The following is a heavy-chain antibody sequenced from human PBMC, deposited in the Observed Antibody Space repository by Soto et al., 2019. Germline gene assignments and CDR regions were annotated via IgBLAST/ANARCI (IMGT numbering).Heavy chain of an antibody. CDR2: ISSGGGDTM. V-gene: IGHV3-48*03. CDR1: GFIFSSFE. CDR3: VRAHSGYRYGQDYYQYYTMDV. J-gene: IGHJ6*02. Sequence: GGSLRLSCAGSGFIFSSFEMNWVRQAPGKGLEWVSYISSGGGDTMYYADSVKGRFTISRDNAGNSLYLQMNRLRVEDTAIYYCVRAHSGYRYGQDYYQYYTMDVWGQGTTVTVSS. D-gene: IGHD5-18*01.